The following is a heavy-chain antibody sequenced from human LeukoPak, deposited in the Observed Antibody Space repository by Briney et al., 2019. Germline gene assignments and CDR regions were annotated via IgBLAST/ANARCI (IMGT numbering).Heavy chain of an antibody. V-gene: IGHV4-4*07. Sequence: SETLSLTCTVSGYSISSGYYWSWIRQPAGKGLEWIGRIYPSGSTNYNPSLESRVTMSVDTSKNQFSLKLSSVTAADTAVYYCARITYSYNPRGAFDIWGQGTMVTVSS. D-gene: IGHD5-18*01. J-gene: IGHJ3*02. CDR2: IYPSGST. CDR1: GYSISSGYY. CDR3: ARITYSYNPRGAFDI.